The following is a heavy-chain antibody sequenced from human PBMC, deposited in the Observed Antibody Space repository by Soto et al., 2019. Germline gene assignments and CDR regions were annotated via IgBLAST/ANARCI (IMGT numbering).Heavy chain of an antibody. J-gene: IGHJ4*02. CDR1: GGSISRSNW. CDR3: ARSITFGWLFFDN. V-gene: IGHV4-4*02. D-gene: IGHD3-9*01. CDR2: IYHGGST. Sequence: TLSLTCAVSGGSISRSNWWSWVRQSPGKGLEWIGEIYHGGSTNYNPSLKSRVTISVDKSKNQFSLKLSSLTVADTAVYYCARSITFGWLFFDNWGQGTLVTVSS.